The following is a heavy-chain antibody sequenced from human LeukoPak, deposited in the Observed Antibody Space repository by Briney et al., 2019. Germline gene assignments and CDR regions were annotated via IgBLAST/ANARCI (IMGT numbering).Heavy chain of an antibody. CDR2: IYSRGTT. D-gene: IGHD3-10*01. CDR3: ARLGTNY. CDR1: GGSISNYY. V-gene: IGHV4-4*09. J-gene: IGHJ4*02. Sequence: SETLSLTCSVSGGSISNYYWSWVRQPPGKGLEWIGYIYSRGTTKYNPSLMGRVIISVDTSKNQFSLELTSVTAPDTAVYYCARLGTNYWGQGTLVTVSS.